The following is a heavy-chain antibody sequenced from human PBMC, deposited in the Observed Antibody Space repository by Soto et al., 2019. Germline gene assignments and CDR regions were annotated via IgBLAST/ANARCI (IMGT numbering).Heavy chain of an antibody. D-gene: IGHD5-18*01. CDR1: GFTFSSYG. CDR2: ISYDGRNK. J-gene: IGHJ4*02. Sequence: QVQLVESGGGVVKPGRSLRLSCAPSGFTFSSYGMHWVRQAPGKGLEWVAVISYDGRNKFYADSVKDRFTVSRDNSKKTLFLQMDSLRAEDTAVYYCTILAVDKVMVIDSWGQGTLVTVSS. V-gene: IGHV3-30*03. CDR3: TILAVDKVMVIDS.